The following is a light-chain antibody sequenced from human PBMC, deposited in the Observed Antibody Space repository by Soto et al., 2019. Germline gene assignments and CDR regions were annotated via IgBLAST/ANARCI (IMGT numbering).Light chain of an antibody. V-gene: IGLV3-21*02. CDR1: NIESKS. Sequence: SYELTQPPSVSVAPGQTARITCGGNNIESKSVHWYQQKPGQAPVVVVYDDNDRPSGIPERFSGSNSGNTATLTISRVEAGDEADYYCQVWDSNNDHIYVFGTGNKGTVL. CDR2: DDN. J-gene: IGLJ1*01. CDR3: QVWDSNNDHIYV.